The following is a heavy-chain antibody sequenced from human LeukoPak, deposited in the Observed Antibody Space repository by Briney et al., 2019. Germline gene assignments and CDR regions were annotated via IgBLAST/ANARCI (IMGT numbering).Heavy chain of an antibody. Sequence: GGSLRLSCAASGFTFSTYTMNWVRQAPGKGLEWVSSFTSSSSYIYYADSVRGRFTISRDNAKNSLYLQMNSLRAEDTAVYYCARVMGDYYASGAPRAFDIWGQGTMVTVSS. V-gene: IGHV3-21*01. D-gene: IGHD3-22*01. CDR2: FTSSSSYI. CDR1: GFTFSTYT. CDR3: ARVMGDYYASGAPRAFDI. J-gene: IGHJ3*02.